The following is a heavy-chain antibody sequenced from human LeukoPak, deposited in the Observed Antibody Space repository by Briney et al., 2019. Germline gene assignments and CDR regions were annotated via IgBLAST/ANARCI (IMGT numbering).Heavy chain of an antibody. CDR3: TKDLGGASPFI. D-gene: IGHD3-10*01. V-gene: IGHV3-21*01. CDR2: ISSSSSYI. J-gene: IGHJ1*01. Sequence: GGSLRLSCAASGFTFSSYSMNWVRQAPGKGLEWVSSISSSSSYIYYADSVKGRFTISRDNAKNSLYLQMNSLRAEDTAVYYCTKDLGGASPFIGGQGTLATVSS. CDR1: GFTFSSYS.